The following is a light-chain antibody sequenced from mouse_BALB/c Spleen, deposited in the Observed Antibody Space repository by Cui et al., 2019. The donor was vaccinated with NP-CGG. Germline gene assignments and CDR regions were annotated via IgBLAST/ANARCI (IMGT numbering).Light chain of an antibody. CDR3: ALWYSNHWV. CDR2: GTI. J-gene: IGLJ1*01. CDR1: TGAVTTSNY. Sequence: QPVVTQESAFTTSPGETVTLTCRSSTGAVTTSNYANWVQEKPDHLFNGLIGGTINRPPGVPARFSGSLIGDKAALTITGAQTEDEAIYFCALWYSNHWVFGGGTKLTVL. V-gene: IGLV1*01.